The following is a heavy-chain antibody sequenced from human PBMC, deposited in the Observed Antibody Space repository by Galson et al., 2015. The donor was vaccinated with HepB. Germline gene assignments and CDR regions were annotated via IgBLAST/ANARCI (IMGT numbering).Heavy chain of an antibody. D-gene: IGHD2-2*01. CDR1: PYTLTKYY. Sequence: SVKVSCKASPYTLTKYYIHWVRQAPGQGLQWVGWINPNSGRTNYAPSLQDRVTMSRDTSINTVYMDLSSLRSDDSAIYFCARAVVPAAPSDSWGQGTLVIVSS. CDR3: ARAVVPAAPSDS. V-gene: IGHV1-2*02. CDR2: INPNSGRT. J-gene: IGHJ5*01.